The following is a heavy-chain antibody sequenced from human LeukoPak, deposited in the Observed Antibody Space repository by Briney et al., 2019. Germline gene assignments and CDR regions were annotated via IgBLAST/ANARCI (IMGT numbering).Heavy chain of an antibody. V-gene: IGHV5-51*01. Sequence: GESLKISWKGSRYSFSNYWIGWVREMPGKGLEWMGIIYPGDSETSSTPTFKGRVTITTAKSISTAYLQWSSLKASDTGMYYCARLWGGTEPADDAFDIWGQGTWVTVSS. CDR2: IYPGDSET. CDR1: RYSFSNYW. J-gene: IGHJ3*02. D-gene: IGHD6-13*01. CDR3: ARLWGGTEPADDAFDI.